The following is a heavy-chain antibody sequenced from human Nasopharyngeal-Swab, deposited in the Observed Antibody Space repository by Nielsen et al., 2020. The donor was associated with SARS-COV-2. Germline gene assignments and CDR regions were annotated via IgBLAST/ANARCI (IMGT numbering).Heavy chain of an antibody. V-gene: IGHV4-34*01. Sequence: ETLSLTCAVYGGSFSGYYWSWIRQPPGKGLEWIGEINHSGSTNYNPSLKSRVTISVDTSKNQFSLKLSSVTAADTAVYYCARAGDYGGNHDFDYWGQGTLVTVSS. J-gene: IGHJ4*02. CDR2: INHSGST. CDR1: GGSFSGYY. CDR3: ARAGDYGGNHDFDY. D-gene: IGHD4-23*01.